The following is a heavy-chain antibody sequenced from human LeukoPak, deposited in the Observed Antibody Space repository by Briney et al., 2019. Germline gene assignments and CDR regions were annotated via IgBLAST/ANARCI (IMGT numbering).Heavy chain of an antibody. J-gene: IGHJ4*02. V-gene: IGHV3-23*01. CDR3: ARDPVGIPQFGWFDY. D-gene: IGHD3-10*01. CDR2: ISGSGGGT. CDR1: GFTFSSFA. Sequence: QPGGSLRLSCTASGFTFSSFAMTWVRQAPGKGLEWVSVISGSGGGTYYADSVKGRFTMSRDNSKNTLYLQVNSLRAEDTAVYYCARDPVGIPQFGWFDYWGQGTLVTVSS.